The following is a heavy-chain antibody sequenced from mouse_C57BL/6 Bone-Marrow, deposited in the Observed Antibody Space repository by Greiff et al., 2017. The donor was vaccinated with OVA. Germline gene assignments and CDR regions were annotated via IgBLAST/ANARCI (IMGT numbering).Heavy chain of an antibody. J-gene: IGHJ4*01. V-gene: IGHV3-1*01. CDR1: GYSITSGYD. CDR3: AREGELVMDY. Sequence: EVQRVESGPGMVKPSQSLSLTCTVTGYSITSGYDWHWIRHFPGNKLEWMGYISYSGSTNYNPSLKSRISITHDTSKNHFFLKLNSVTTEDTATYYCAREGELVMDYWGQGTSVTVSS. CDR2: ISYSGST. D-gene: IGHD4-1*01.